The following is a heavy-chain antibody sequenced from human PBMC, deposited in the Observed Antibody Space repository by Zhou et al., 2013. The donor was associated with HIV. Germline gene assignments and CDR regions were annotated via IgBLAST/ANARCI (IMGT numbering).Heavy chain of an antibody. J-gene: IGHJ6*03. V-gene: IGHV1-8*01. Sequence: QVQLVQSGAEVKRPGASVKVSCKASGYTLSSSDMHWVRQATGQGLEWLGWMNPETGKSVYAQKFQDRVTMTRNTSISTAYMELSGLKSEDTAVYYCARDPYIAAAGHSTSYYYYYMDVWGKGPRSPSP. CDR3: ARDPYIAAAGHSTSYYYYYMDV. D-gene: IGHD6-13*01. CDR1: GYTLSSSD. CDR2: MNPETGKS.